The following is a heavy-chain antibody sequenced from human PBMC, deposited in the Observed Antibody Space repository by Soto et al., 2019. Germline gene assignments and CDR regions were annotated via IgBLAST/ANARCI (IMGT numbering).Heavy chain of an antibody. Sequence: QVQLVESGGGVVQPGRSLRLSCAASGFTFSSYGMHWVRQAPGKGLEWVAVIWYDGSNKYYADSVKGRFTISRDNSMNTLYLQMNSLRAEDTAVYYCARDVGDAGYYGMDVWGQGTTVTVSS. J-gene: IGHJ6*02. D-gene: IGHD3-16*01. CDR3: ARDVGDAGYYGMDV. V-gene: IGHV3-33*01. CDR2: IWYDGSNK. CDR1: GFTFSSYG.